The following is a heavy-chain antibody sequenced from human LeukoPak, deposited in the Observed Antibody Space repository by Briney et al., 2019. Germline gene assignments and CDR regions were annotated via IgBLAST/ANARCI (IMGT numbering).Heavy chain of an antibody. CDR1: GDSISSTNYY. J-gene: IGHJ4*02. CDR3: ATSGWYLLPGVY. CDR2: IYYSGST. Sequence: PSETLSLTCTVSGDSISSTNYYWGWIRQPPGKGLEWIGSIYYSGSTYYNPSLESRVTISVDTSKNQFSLKLSSVTAADTAVYYCATSGWYLLPGVYWGQGTLVTVSS. V-gene: IGHV4-39*01. D-gene: IGHD6-19*01.